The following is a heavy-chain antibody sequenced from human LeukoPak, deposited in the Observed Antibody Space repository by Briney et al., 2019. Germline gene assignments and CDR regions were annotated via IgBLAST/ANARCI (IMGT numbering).Heavy chain of an antibody. V-gene: IGHV4-34*01. CDR2: INHSGRT. CDR3: ARRWGSGSFPYYMDV. J-gene: IGHJ6*03. D-gene: IGHD3-10*01. CDR1: GGSFSAYY. Sequence: PSETLSLTCAVYGGSFSAYYWSWIRQPPGKGLEWIGEINHSGRTKCNPSLKSRVTISVDTSKNQFSLKLSSVTAADTAVYYCARRWGSGSFPYYMDVWGKGTTVTISS.